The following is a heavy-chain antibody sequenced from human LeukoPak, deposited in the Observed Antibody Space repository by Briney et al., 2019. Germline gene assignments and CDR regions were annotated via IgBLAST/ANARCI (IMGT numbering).Heavy chain of an antibody. CDR2: IYAGDPDT. CDR1: W. Sequence: WWSWVRQPPGKGLEWMGIIYAGDPDTRYSPSLQGQVTISADKSISTAYLQWSSLKASDTAMYYCARLDSPVVAASYWGQGTLVTVSS. CDR3: ARLDSPVVAASY. J-gene: IGHJ4*02. V-gene: IGHV5-51*01. D-gene: IGHD2-15*01.